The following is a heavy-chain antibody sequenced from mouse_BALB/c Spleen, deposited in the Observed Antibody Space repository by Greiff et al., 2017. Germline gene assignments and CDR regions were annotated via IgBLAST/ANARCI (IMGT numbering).Heavy chain of an antibody. Sequence: EVKLMESGGGLVKPGGSLKLSCAASGFTFSSYTMSWVRQTPEKRLEWVATISSGGGNTYYPDSVKGRFTISRDNAKNNLYLQMSSLRSEDTALYYCARYSPGWAYWGQGTLVTVSA. V-gene: IGHV5-9*03. CDR2: ISSGGGNT. CDR3: ARYSPGWAY. CDR1: GFTFSSYT. J-gene: IGHJ3*01. D-gene: IGHD1-2*01.